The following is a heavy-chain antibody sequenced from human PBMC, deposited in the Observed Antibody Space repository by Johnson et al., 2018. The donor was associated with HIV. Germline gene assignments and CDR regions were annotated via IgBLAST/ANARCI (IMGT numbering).Heavy chain of an antibody. D-gene: IGHD6-13*01. CDR3: ARDQRRSSWYTEGEKVGNAFDI. CDR1: GFTFSDYY. Sequence: QMQLVESGGGLVKPGGSLRLSCAASGFTFSDYYMSWIRQAPGKGLEWFSYISSSGSPIYYADSGKGRFTISRDNAKNSLYLQMNSLRAEDTAVYYCARDQRRSSWYTEGEKVGNAFDIWGQGTMVTVSS. CDR2: ISSSGSPI. J-gene: IGHJ3*02. V-gene: IGHV3-11*04.